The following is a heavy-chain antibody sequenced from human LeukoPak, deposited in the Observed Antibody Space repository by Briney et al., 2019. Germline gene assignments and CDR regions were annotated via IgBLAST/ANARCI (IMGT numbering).Heavy chain of an antibody. D-gene: IGHD2-21*02. CDR1: GGSISSYY. J-gene: IGHJ4*02. Sequence: SETLSLTCTVSGGSISSYYWSWIRQPPGKGLEWIGYIYYSGSTNYNPSLKSRVTISVDTSKNQFSLKLSSVTAADTAVYYCARTVVTAIHFYFDYWGQGTLVTVSS. CDR3: ARTVVTAIHFYFDY. CDR2: IYYSGST. V-gene: IGHV4-59*01.